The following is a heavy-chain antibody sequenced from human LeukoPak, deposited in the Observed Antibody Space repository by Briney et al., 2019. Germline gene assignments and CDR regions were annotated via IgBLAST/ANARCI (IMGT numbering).Heavy chain of an antibody. CDR2: ISDNGGET. D-gene: IGHD2-21*01. J-gene: IGHJ4*02. Sequence: PRGSLRLSCAASGFTFTDYAMSWVRQAPEKGLEWISTISDNGGETYYADSVKGRFTISRDNSKNTLYLQMNSLRAEDTAVYYCAKSYLGPFGPAPLDYWGQGTLVTVSS. CDR1: GFTFTDYA. CDR3: AKSYLGPFGPAPLDY. V-gene: IGHV3-23*01.